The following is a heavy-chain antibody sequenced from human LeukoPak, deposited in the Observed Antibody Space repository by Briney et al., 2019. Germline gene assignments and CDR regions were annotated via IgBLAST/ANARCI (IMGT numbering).Heavy chain of an antibody. D-gene: IGHD3-22*01. V-gene: IGHV1-46*01. CDR2: INPSGGST. CDR1: GYTFTSYY. CDR3: ASLQSSGPYYFDY. Sequence: ASVKVSCKASGYTFTSYYMHWVRQAPGQGLEWMGIINPSGGSTSHAQKFQGRVTMTRDTSTSTVYMELSSLRCEDTAVYYCASLQSSGPYYFDYWGQGTLVTVSS. J-gene: IGHJ4*02.